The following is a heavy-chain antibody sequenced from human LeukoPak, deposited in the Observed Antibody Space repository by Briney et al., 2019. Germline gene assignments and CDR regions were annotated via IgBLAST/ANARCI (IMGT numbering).Heavy chain of an antibody. CDR3: ARDRGWVSLTYFDY. CDR1: GFTVSSNY. J-gene: IGHJ4*02. Sequence: PGGSLRLSCAASGFTVSSNYMSWVRQAPGKGLEWVSVIYSGGSTYYADSVKGRFTISRDNSKNTLYLQMNSLRAEDTAVYYCARDRGWVSLTYFDYWGQGTLVTVSS. CDR2: IYSGGST. V-gene: IGHV3-66*01. D-gene: IGHD1-26*01.